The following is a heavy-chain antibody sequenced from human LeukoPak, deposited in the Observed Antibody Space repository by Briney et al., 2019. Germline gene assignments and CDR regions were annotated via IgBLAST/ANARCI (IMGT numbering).Heavy chain of an antibody. CDR3: ARAGGYCSGGSCYRGYSWFDP. CDR1: GFTFSSSG. D-gene: IGHD2-15*01. V-gene: IGHV3-33*01. CDR2: ILYNGSNK. J-gene: IGHJ5*02. Sequence: PGGSLRLSCAASGFTFSSSGMHWVHQAPGKGLEWVAVILYNGSNKYYADSVKGRFTISRDNSKNTLYLQMNSLRVEDTAVYYCARAGGYCSGGSCYRGYSWFDPWGQGTLVTVSS.